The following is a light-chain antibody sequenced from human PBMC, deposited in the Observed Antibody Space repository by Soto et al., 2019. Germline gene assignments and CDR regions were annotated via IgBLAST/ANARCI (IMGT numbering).Light chain of an antibody. V-gene: IGKV1-39*01. CDR2: AAS. J-gene: IGKJ2*01. CDR3: QHTYSTPYT. Sequence: IRLTHSPSSLSASTGDRVTITCRAGQSITRYLNWYQHKPGKAPKLLIYAASTLQSGVPLRFRGSRSGTDFTLTITGLQPEDFATYYCQHTYSTPYTCGQGSKV. CDR1: QSITRY.